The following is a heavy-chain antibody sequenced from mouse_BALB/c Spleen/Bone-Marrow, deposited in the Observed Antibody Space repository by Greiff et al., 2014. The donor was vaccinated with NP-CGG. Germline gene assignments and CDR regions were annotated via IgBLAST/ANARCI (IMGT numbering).Heavy chain of an antibody. CDR1: DHTFTTYW. Sequence: VQLQESGAELAKPGASVKMSCKASDHTFTTYWMHWVKQRPGQGLEWIGYIDPRTGYTEYNQKFKDKATLTADKSSNIAYMQLTSLTSEDSAVYYCARYWDTYWGQGTLVTVSA. J-gene: IGHJ3*01. D-gene: IGHD3-3*01. V-gene: IGHV1-7*01. CDR2: IDPRTGYT. CDR3: ARYWDTY.